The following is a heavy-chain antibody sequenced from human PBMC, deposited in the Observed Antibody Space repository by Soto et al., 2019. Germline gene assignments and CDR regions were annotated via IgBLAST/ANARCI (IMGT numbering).Heavy chain of an antibody. CDR3: AHGRVDTVLATEY. J-gene: IGHJ4*02. CDR2: IYWDDDK. CDR1: GFSLSTNGVG. V-gene: IGHV2-5*02. Sequence: QITLKESGPTLLKPTQTLTLTCTFSGFSLSTNGVGVGWIRQPPGKALEWLALIYWDDDKRYSPSVKSRLTITKDPANTQVVLTMTHMGPVDTATYYCAHGRVDTVLATEYWGQGILVTVSS. D-gene: IGHD5-18*01.